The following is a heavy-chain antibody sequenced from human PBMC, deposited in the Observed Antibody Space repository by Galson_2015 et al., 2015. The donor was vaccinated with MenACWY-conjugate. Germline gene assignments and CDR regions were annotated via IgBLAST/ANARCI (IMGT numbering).Heavy chain of an antibody. V-gene: IGHV3-74*01. Sequence: SLRLSCAASGFTFNQYWMHWVRQAPRKGLVWVSRISPDGSVTNYADSVKGRFTLSRDNAKNTLYLQMNSLRGDDTAVYYCTRGNDGYGRFDHWGQGTLVTVSS. CDR1: GFTFNQYW. CDR3: TRGNDGYGRFDH. D-gene: IGHD5-24*01. J-gene: IGHJ5*02. CDR2: ISPDGSVT.